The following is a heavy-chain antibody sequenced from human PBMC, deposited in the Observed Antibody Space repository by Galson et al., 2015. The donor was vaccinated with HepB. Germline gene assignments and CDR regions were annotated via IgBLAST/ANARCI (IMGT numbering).Heavy chain of an antibody. V-gene: IGHV3-66*01. J-gene: IGHJ6*02. Sequence: SLRLSCAASGFTVSSNYMSWVRQAPGKGLEWVSVIYSGGSTYYADSVKGRFTISRDNSKNTLYLQMNSLRAEDTAVYYCARDSHYGSGSSFYYYGMDVWGQGTTVTVSS. D-gene: IGHD3-10*01. CDR2: IYSGGST. CDR3: ARDSHYGSGSSFYYYGMDV. CDR1: GFTVSSNY.